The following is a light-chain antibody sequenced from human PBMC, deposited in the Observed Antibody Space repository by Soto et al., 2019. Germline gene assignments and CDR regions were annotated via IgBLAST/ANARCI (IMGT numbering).Light chain of an antibody. CDR2: AAS. J-gene: IGKJ3*01. V-gene: IGKV1-39*01. CDR3: QKSYSTPCT. CDR1: QSISSY. Sequence: IPTTPSPTSWSASVGDPFPISYRPSQSISSYLNWYKQKTGKAPKLLIYAASSMQSGVTSRFSGSGSGTDFTLTISSLQPEDFATYYCQKSYSTPCTFGPGTKVDIK.